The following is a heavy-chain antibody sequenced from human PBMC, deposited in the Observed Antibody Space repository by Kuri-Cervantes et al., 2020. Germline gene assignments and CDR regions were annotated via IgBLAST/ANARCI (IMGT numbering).Heavy chain of an antibody. CDR1: GYTFTSYG. D-gene: IGHD3-3*01. CDR2: ISAYNGNT. CDR3: AKARQTTYYDFWSGYLT. J-gene: IGHJ4*02. Sequence: ASVKVSCKASGYTFTSYGISWVRQAPGQGLEWMGWISAYNGNTNYAQKLQGRVTMTTDTSTSTAYMELSSLRSEDTAVYYCAKARQTTYYDFWSGYLTWGQGTLVTVSS. V-gene: IGHV1-18*01.